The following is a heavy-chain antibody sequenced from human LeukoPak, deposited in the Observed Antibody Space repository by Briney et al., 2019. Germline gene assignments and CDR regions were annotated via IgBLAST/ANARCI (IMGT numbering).Heavy chain of an antibody. CDR1: GFSFSNYG. D-gene: IGHD3-10*01. Sequence: GSLRLSCAASGFSFSNYGMNWVRQAPGKGLEWIGSIYYSGSTYYNPSLKSRVTVSVDTSKNQFSLKLSSVTAADTAVYYCARAVGSGSFQTYYYYMDVWGKGTTVTISS. CDR2: IYYSGST. V-gene: IGHV4-39*07. J-gene: IGHJ6*03. CDR3: ARAVGSGSFQTYYYYMDV.